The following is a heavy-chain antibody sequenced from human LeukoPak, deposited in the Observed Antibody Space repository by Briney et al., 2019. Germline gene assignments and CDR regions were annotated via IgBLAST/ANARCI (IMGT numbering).Heavy chain of an antibody. CDR3: ARGDSGSYYRPKRGYFDY. D-gene: IGHD1-26*01. CDR2: INPNSGGT. CDR1: GYTFTGYY. Sequence: ASVKVSCKASGYTFTGYYMHWVRQAPGQGLEWMGWINPNSGGTNYAQKFQGRVTMTRDTSISTAYMELSRLRSDDTAVYYCARGDSGSYYRPKRGYFDYWGQGTLVTVSS. J-gene: IGHJ4*02. V-gene: IGHV1-2*02.